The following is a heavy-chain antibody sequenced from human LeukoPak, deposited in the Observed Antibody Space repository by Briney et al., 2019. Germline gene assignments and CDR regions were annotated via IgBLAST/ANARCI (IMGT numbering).Heavy chain of an antibody. Sequence: PGGSLRLSCAASGFTLSSYEMNWVRQAPGKGLEWVSYISSSGSTIYYADSVKGRFTISRDNAKNSLYLRMNSLRAEDTAVYYCAELGITMIGGVWGKGTTVTISS. D-gene: IGHD3-10*02. CDR2: ISSSGSTI. J-gene: IGHJ6*04. CDR1: GFTLSSYE. CDR3: AELGITMIGGV. V-gene: IGHV3-48*03.